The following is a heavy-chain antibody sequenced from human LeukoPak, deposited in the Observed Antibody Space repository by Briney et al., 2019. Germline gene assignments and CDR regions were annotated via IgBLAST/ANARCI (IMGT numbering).Heavy chain of an antibody. D-gene: IGHD6-19*01. J-gene: IGHJ4*02. CDR2: INHSGST. CDR1: GGSFSDYY. Sequence: SETLSLTCAVYGGSFSDYYWIWIRQPPGKGLEWIGEINHSGSTNYNPSLKSRVTMSVDTSKNQFSLKLSSVTAADTAVYYCAAEYNSGWCRGDYWGQGTLVTVSS. V-gene: IGHV4-34*01. CDR3: AAEYNSGWCRGDY.